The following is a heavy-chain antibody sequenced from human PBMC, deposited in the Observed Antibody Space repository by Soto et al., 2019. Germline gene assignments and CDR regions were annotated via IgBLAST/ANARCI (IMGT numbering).Heavy chain of an antibody. Sequence: PSETLSLTCAVYGGSFSGYYWTWIRQPPGKGLGWIGEINHSGTINFNPSLKSRLTISLDTSKKHFFLKLSSVTDADTAAYYCARADRTLVTSYSLDVWGQGTTVTVSS. D-gene: IGHD2-21*02. CDR1: GGSFSGYY. V-gene: IGHV4-34*01. CDR2: INHSGTI. CDR3: ARADRTLVTSYSLDV. J-gene: IGHJ6*02.